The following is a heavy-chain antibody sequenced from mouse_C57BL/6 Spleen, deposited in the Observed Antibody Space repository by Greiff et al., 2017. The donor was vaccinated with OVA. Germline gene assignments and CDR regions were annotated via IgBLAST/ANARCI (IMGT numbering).Heavy chain of an antibody. V-gene: IGHV7-1*01. Sequence: EVKVVESGGGLVQSGRSLRLSCATSGFTFSDFYMEWVRQAPGKGLEWIAASRNKANDYTTEYSASVKGRFIVSRDTSQSILYLQMNALRAEDTAIYYCARGAPLPQGGFAYWGQGTLVTVSA. CDR1: GFTFSDFY. CDR2: SRNKANDYTT. CDR3: ARGAPLPQGGFAY. J-gene: IGHJ3*01. D-gene: IGHD2-10*01.